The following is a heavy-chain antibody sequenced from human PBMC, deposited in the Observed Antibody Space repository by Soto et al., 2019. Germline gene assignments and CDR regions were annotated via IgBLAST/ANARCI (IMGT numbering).Heavy chain of an antibody. Sequence: SETLSLTCTVCGGSISRWYWNWIRQPPGKGLEWIGYIYYSGSTKYNPSLKSRVTISVDTSKNQFSLKLNSVTAADTAVYYCARLGGGNWFDPWGQGTLVTVSS. D-gene: IGHD3-16*01. CDR3: ARLGGGNWFDP. J-gene: IGHJ5*02. CDR2: IYYSGST. CDR1: GGSISRWY. V-gene: IGHV4-59*08.